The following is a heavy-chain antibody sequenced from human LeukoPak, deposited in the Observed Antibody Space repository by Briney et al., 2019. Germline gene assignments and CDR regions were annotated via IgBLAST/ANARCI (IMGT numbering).Heavy chain of an antibody. V-gene: IGHV1-2*04. J-gene: IGHJ5*02. D-gene: IGHD1-26*01. CDR1: GYSLTGYY. CDR2: IDPDSGGT. CDR3: ARGGRGYQRDWFDR. Sequence: ASVKVSCKASGYSLTGYYIHWVRQAPGQGLEWMGWIDPDSGGTNYAQKFQDWVTMTRDTSISTAYMELSRLRSDDTAVYFCARGGRGYQRDWFDRWGQGTLVTVSS.